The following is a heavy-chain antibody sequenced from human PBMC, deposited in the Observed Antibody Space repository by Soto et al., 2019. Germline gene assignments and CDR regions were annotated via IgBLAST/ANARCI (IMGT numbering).Heavy chain of an antibody. Sequence: GGSLRLSCAASGFSFSTYNMNWVRQAPGKGLEWVSYINSRSNAIYYADSVKGRFTISRDNAKNSLYLQMNSLRDEDTAVYFCARRIAVGSAALDYWGQGTLVTVSS. V-gene: IGHV3-48*02. CDR3: ARRIAVGSAALDY. D-gene: IGHD6-19*01. J-gene: IGHJ4*02. CDR1: GFSFSTYN. CDR2: INSRSNAI.